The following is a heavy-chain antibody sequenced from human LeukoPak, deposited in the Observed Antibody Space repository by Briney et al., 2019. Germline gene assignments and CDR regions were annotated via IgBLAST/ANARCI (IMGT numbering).Heavy chain of an antibody. CDR2: IYSGGST. V-gene: IGHV3-53*01. CDR3: ARVRYDGSGYYSIYDY. Sequence: GGSLRLSCAASGFTVSSNYMSWVRQAPGKGLEWVSVIYSGGSTYYADSVKGRFTISRDNSKSTLYIQMNSLRAEDTAVYYCARVRYDGSGYYSIYDYWGQGTLVTVSS. CDR1: GFTVSSNY. D-gene: IGHD3-22*01. J-gene: IGHJ4*02.